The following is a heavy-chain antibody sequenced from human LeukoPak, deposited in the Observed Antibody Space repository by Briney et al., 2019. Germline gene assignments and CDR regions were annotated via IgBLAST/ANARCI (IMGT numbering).Heavy chain of an antibody. V-gene: IGHV3-7*01. J-gene: IGHJ4*02. CDR3: AREQLGAAARYFDY. D-gene: IGHD6-6*01. Sequence: GGSLRLSCAASGFTFSSDWMSWVRQAPGKRLEWVANIKPDGSENYYLDSVKGRFTTSRDNAKNSFYLQMNSLRGEDTAVYYCAREQLGAAARYFDYWGQGTLVTVSS. CDR2: IKPDGSEN. CDR1: GFTFSSDW.